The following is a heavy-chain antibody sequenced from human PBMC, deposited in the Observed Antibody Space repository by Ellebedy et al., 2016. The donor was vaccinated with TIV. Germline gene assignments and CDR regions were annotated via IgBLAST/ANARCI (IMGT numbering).Heavy chain of an antibody. CDR2: IYSGGST. V-gene: IGHV3-53*01. Sequence: GESLKISCAASGFTFSSNYMSWVRQAPGKGLEWVSVIYSGGSTYYADSVKGRFIISSDNSKNTLYLQINSLRAEDTAVDYCARPFARGMDVWGQGTTVTVSS. J-gene: IGHJ6*02. CDR3: ARPFARGMDV. CDR1: GFTFSSNY. D-gene: IGHD2-21*01.